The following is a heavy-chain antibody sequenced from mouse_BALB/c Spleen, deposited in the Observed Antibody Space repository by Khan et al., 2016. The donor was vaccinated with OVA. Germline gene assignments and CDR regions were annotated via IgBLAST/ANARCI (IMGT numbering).Heavy chain of an antibody. V-gene: IGHV2-2*02. J-gene: IGHJ3*01. D-gene: IGHD2-4*01. Sequence: QVQLKQSGPGLVQPSQSLSITCTVSGFSLDNYSVHWIRQSPGKGLEWLGVIWSAGSTDYNAAFISRLTTTKDNSRSQVFFIVINLQPNDTAIYYCARRGYDYGRGALFAYWGQGTLVTVSA. CDR3: ARRGYDYGRGALFAY. CDR2: IWSAGST. CDR1: GFSLDNYS.